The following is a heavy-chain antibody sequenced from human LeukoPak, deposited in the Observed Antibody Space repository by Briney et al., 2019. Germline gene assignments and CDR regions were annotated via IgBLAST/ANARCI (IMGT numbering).Heavy chain of an antibody. Sequence: PSETLSLTCTVSGGSISYYYWNWIRQPAGKGLEWIGRIYTSGRTYYNPSLKSRVSMSVDTSKNQFSLKLSSVTAADTAVYYCARHGARWSEYYFDYWGQGTLVTVSS. CDR3: ARHGARWSEYYFDY. D-gene: IGHD4-23*01. CDR1: GGSISYYY. J-gene: IGHJ4*02. CDR2: IYTSGRT. V-gene: IGHV4-4*07.